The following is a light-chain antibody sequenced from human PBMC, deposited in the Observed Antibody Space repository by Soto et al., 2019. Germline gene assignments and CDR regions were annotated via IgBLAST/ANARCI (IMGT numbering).Light chain of an antibody. CDR3: GTWDSSLSVVV. Sequence: QSVLTQPPSVSVAPGQKVTIACSGSSSNIGNNYVSWYQQLPGTAPKLLMYENNKRPSGIPDRFSGSKSGTSATLGITGLQTGDEADYYCGTWDSSLSVVVFGGGTKLTVL. CDR1: SSNIGNNY. J-gene: IGLJ2*01. V-gene: IGLV1-51*02. CDR2: ENN.